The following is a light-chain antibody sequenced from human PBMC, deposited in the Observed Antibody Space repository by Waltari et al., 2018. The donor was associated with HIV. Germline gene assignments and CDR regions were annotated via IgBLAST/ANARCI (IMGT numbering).Light chain of an antibody. V-gene: IGLV2-14*03. CDR1: LSDIGLYDF. Sequence: QSALAQPASVAGSPGQSTTISCTGSLSDIGLYDFVSWYQQYPGTAPRLLLFSVSSRPSGISDRFSGFKSHNTATLTISDLQPEDEADYYCSSLTLTHSVLFGGGTRLTVL. CDR3: SSLTLTHSVL. CDR2: SVS. J-gene: IGLJ3*02.